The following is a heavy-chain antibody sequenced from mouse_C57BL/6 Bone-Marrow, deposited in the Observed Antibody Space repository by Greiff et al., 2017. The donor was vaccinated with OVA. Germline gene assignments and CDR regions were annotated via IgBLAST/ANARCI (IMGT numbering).Heavy chain of an antibody. CDR2: IRLKSDNYAT. V-gene: IGHV6-3*01. Sequence: EVKLVESGGGLVQPGGSMKLSCVASGFTFSNYWMNWVRQSPEQGLEWVAQIRLKSDNYATHYAESVKGRFTISRDDSKSSVYLQMNNLRAEDTGIYYCTGADYYGSRFDYWGQGTTLTVSS. J-gene: IGHJ2*01. CDR3: TGADYYGSRFDY. D-gene: IGHD1-1*01. CDR1: GFTFSNYW.